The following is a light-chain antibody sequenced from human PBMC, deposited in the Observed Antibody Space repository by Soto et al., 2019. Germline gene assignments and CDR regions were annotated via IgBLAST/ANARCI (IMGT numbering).Light chain of an antibody. CDR1: QSVGTN. J-gene: IGKJ5*01. CDR3: QQYDCWRPSIT. Sequence: EIVLTQSPGTLSVSPGERVTLSCRASQSVGTNLAWSQQKPGQAPRLLIYGAFTRATDIPPRFSASGSGTACTITSSSLQSDDFVVYYGQQYDCWRPSITCGQGTRLEIK. CDR2: GAF. V-gene: IGKV3-15*01.